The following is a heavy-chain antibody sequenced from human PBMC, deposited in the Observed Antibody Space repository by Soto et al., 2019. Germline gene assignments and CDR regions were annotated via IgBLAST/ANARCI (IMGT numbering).Heavy chain of an antibody. Sequence: SETLSLTCAVYGGSFSGYYWSWIRQTPGKGLEWIGEINHSGSTNYNPSLKSRVTISVDTSKNQFSLKLSSVTAADTAVYYCKGLRFLEWLPDGMDVWGQGTTVTVSS. D-gene: IGHD3-3*01. J-gene: IGHJ6*02. V-gene: IGHV4-34*01. CDR1: GGSFSGYY. CDR3: KGLRFLEWLPDGMDV. CDR2: INHSGST.